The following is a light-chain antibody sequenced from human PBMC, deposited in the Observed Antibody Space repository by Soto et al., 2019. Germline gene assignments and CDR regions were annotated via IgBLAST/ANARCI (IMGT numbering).Light chain of an antibody. Sequence: EIPVTQSPGTLSFSPGQRPTLSCRASQSGGSSYAAWYQQKPGQAPRLLSDAASSRATGIPARFSGSGSGTDFTLTISSLEPEDFAVYYCQQRSNRPPTFGQGTRLEIK. V-gene: IGKV3D-20*02. CDR2: AAS. J-gene: IGKJ5*01. CDR1: QSGGSSY. CDR3: QQRSNRPPT.